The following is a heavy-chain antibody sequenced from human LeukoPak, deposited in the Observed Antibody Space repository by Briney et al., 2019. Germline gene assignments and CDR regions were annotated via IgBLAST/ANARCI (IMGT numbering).Heavy chain of an antibody. CDR1: GGSVSSGSYY. CDR2: IYYSGST. Sequence: SETLSLTCTVSGGSVSSGSYYWSWIRQPPGKGLEWIGHIYYSGSTNYNPSLKSRVTISVDTSKNQFSLKLSSVTAADTAVYYCARVGTIVGATSPLMDVWGQGTTVTVSS. CDR3: ARVGTIVGATSPLMDV. V-gene: IGHV4-61*01. D-gene: IGHD1-26*01. J-gene: IGHJ6*02.